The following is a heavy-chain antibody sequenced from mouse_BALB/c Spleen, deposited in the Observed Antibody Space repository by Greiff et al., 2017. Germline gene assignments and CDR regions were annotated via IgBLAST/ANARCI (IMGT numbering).Heavy chain of an antibody. CDR3: ARQGTGFAY. CDR1: GFTFSSYT. D-gene: IGHD3-3*01. CDR2: ISNGGGST. J-gene: IGHJ3*01. V-gene: IGHV5-12-2*01. Sequence: EVMLVESGGGLVQPGGSLKLSCAASGFTFSSYTMSWVRQTPEKRLEWVAYISNGGGSTYYPDTVKGRFTISRDNAKNTLYLQMSSLKSEDTAMYYCARQGTGFAYWGQGTLVTVSA.